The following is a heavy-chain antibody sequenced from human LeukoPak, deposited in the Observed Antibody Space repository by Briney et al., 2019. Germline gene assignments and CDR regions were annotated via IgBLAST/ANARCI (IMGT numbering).Heavy chain of an antibody. CDR1: GYTFTSYA. CDR2: INAGNGNT. J-gene: IGHJ4*02. Sequence: ASVKVSCKASGYTFTSYAMHWVRQAPGQRVEWMGWINAGNGNTKYSQKFQGRVTITRDTSASTAYMELSSLRSEDTAVYYCARALGSGYDSHFDYWGQGTLVTVSS. D-gene: IGHD5-12*01. V-gene: IGHV1-3*01. CDR3: ARALGSGYDSHFDY.